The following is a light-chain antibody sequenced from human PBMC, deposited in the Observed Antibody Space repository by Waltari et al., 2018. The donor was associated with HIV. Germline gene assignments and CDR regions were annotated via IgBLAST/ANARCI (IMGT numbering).Light chain of an antibody. J-gene: IGKJ4*02. CDR2: LGS. CDR3: MQALPSPR. Sequence: DVVMTQSPLSLPVTPGEPASISCRSSQSLLHTNGYNYLDWYLQKPGQSPHLLIYLGSNRASGVPDRFSGSGSGTDFTLKISRVEAEDVGVYYCMQALPSPRFGGGTKVEIK. CDR1: QSLLHTNGYNY. V-gene: IGKV2-28*01.